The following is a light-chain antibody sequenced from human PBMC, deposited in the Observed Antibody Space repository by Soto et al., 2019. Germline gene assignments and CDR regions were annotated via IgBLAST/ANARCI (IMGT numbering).Light chain of an antibody. CDR3: QQYGRVAPC. J-gene: IGKJ2*03. Sequence: EIVLTQSPGTLSLSPGERATLSCRASQSVTSSYLAWYQRKPGQAPRLLIFAASTRATGIPDRFSGSGSGTDLNLTISRLESDDFALYYGQQYGRVAPCCGQGIKVEIK. CDR1: QSVTSSY. CDR2: AAS. V-gene: IGKV3-20*01.